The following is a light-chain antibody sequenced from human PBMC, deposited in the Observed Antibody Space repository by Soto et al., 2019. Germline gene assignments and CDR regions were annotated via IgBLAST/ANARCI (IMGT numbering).Light chain of an antibody. CDR3: QQSYSTPFT. J-gene: IGKJ3*01. V-gene: IGKV1-39*01. Sequence: DIQMTQSPSSLSASVGDRVTITCRASQSISSYLTWYQQKPGKAPKLLIYAASSLQSGVPSRFSGSGSGTYFTLTISSLQPEDFATYYCQQSYSTPFTFGPGTKVDIK. CDR1: QSISSY. CDR2: AAS.